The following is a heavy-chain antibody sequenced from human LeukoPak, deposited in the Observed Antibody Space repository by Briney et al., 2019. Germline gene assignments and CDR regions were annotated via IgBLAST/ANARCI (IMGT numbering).Heavy chain of an antibody. J-gene: IGHJ4*02. D-gene: IGHD3-22*01. V-gene: IGHV1-2*02. CDR2: INPNSGGT. CDR1: GGTFSSYT. Sequence: ASVKVSCKASGGTFSSYTISWVRQAPGQGLEWMGWINPNSGGTNYAQKFQGRVTMTRDTSISTAYMELSRLRSDDTAVYYCAWDSSGYYYFDYWGRGTLVTVSS. CDR3: AWDSSGYYYFDY.